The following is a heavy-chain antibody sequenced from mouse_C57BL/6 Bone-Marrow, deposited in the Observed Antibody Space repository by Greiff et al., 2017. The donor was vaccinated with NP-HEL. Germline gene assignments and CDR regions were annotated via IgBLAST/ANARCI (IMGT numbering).Heavy chain of an antibody. CDR3: ARPRYYGSSPYWYFDV. J-gene: IGHJ1*03. D-gene: IGHD1-1*01. Sequence: VKLQQSGAELMKPGASVKLSCKATGYTFTGYWIEWVKQRPGHGLEWIGEILPGSGSTNYNEKFKGKATFTADTSSNTAYMQLSSLTTEDSAIYYCARPRYYGSSPYWYFDVWGTGTTVTVSS. V-gene: IGHV1-9*01. CDR1: GYTFTGYW. CDR2: ILPGSGST.